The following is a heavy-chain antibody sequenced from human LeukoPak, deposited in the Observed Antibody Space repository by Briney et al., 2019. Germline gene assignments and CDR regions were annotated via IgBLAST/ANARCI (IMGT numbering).Heavy chain of an antibody. CDR1: GGTFISYA. J-gene: IGHJ4*02. Sequence: SVKVSCKGSGGTFISYAISWVRQAPGQGREGMGGIIPIFGTANYAQKFQGRVTITADKSTSTAYMELSSLRSEDTAVYYCARYSSGWYYFDYWGQGTLVTVSS. D-gene: IGHD6-19*01. CDR2: IIPIFGTA. V-gene: IGHV1-69*06. CDR3: ARYSSGWYYFDY.